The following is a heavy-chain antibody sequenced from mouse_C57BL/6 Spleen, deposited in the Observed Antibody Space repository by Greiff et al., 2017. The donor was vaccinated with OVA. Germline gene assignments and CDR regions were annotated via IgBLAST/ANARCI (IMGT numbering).Heavy chain of an antibody. CDR3: ARRGFITTVVATEGYFDV. J-gene: IGHJ1*03. CDR2: INPNNGGT. Sequence: VQLQQSGPELVKPGASVKISCKASGYTFTDYYMNWVKQSHGKSLEWIGDINPNNGGTSYNQKFKGKATLTVDKSSSTAYMELRSLTSEDSAVYYCARRGFITTVVATEGYFDVWGTGTTVTVSS. D-gene: IGHD1-1*01. CDR1: GYTFTDYY. V-gene: IGHV1-26*01.